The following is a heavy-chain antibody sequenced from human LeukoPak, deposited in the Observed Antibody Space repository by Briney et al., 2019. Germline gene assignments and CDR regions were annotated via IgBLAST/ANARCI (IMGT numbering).Heavy chain of an antibody. CDR2: INWNGGST. CDR1: GFTFDGYG. J-gene: IGHJ6*02. D-gene: IGHD6-13*01. V-gene: IGHV3-20*01. CDR3: ARKKRSSWASGLDV. Sequence: GGSLRLSCAASGFTFDGYGTSWVRQTPGKGLEWVSGINWNGGSTGYADSVKGRFTISRDNAKNSLYLQMNSLRVEDTALYHCARKKRSSWASGLDVWGQGTTVTVSS.